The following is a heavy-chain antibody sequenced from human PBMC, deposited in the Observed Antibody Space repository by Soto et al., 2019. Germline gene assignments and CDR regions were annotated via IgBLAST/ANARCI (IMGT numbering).Heavy chain of an antibody. CDR1: GYTFTSYQ. J-gene: IGHJ6*02. CDR3: ARDGPPTTTGVGPSYTMDV. Sequence: QMQLVQSGAEVKKPGASVKVSCKASGYTFTSYQMHWVRQAPGQGLEWMGIINPSGGRITNAPRFHGRVMMTRDTSTNTVYMELRSLRSEDTAVYYCARDGPPTTTGVGPSYTMDVWGQGTTVTVS. D-gene: IGHD3-3*01. V-gene: IGHV1-46*01. CDR2: INPSGGRI.